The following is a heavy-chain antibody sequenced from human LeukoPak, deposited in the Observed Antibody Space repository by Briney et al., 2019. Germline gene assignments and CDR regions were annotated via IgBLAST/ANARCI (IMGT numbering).Heavy chain of an antibody. J-gene: IGHJ3*02. CDR2: INSDGSST. Sequence: GGSLRLSCAASGFTFSSYWMYWVRQAPGKGLVWVSRINSDGSSTSHADSVKGRFTISRDNAKNSLYLQMNSLRVEDTAVYYCARDCGSDCSQAFDIWGQGTMVTVSS. CDR3: ARDCGSDCSQAFDI. D-gene: IGHD2-21*02. V-gene: IGHV3-74*01. CDR1: GFTFSSYW.